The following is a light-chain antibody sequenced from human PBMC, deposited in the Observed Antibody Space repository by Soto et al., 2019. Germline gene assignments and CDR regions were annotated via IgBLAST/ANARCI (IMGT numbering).Light chain of an antibody. CDR3: QQYGSSSWT. CDR1: QSISSSY. J-gene: IGKJ1*01. Sequence: GKRDPLSCMTSQSISSSYLAWYQQRPGQAPRLLIYGASSRATGIPDRVSGSGSGTEFTLTISRLEPEDFAVYYCQQYGSSSWTFGQGTKVDIK. CDR2: GAS. V-gene: IGKV3-20*01.